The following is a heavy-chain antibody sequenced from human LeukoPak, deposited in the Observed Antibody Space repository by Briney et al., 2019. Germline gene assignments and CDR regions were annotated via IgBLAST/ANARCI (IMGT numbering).Heavy chain of an antibody. CDR3: ASYYMDV. J-gene: IGHJ6*03. CDR2: INHSGST. V-gene: IGHV4-34*01. Sequence: PSETLSLTCAVYGGSFSGYYWSWIRQPPGKGLEWIGEINHSGSTNYNPSLKSRVTISVDTSKNQFSLKLSSVTAADTAVYYCASYYMDVWGKGTTVTISS. CDR1: GGSFSGYY.